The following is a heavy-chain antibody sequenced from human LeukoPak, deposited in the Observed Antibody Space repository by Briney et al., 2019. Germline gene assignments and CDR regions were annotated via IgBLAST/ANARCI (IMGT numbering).Heavy chain of an antibody. CDR2: IYYSGST. J-gene: IGHJ4*02. Sequence: SETLSLTCTVSGGSISSYYWSWIRQHPGQGLEWIGYIYYSGSTYYNPSLKSRVTKSVDTSKNQFSLKLSSVTAADTAVYYCARADTAYGDYDYRGQRTLVTVSS. V-gene: IGHV4-59*06. D-gene: IGHD4-17*01. CDR3: ARADTAYGDYDY. CDR1: GGSISSYY.